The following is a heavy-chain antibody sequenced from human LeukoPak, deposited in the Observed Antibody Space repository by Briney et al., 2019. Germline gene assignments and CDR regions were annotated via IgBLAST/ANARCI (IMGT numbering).Heavy chain of an antibody. Sequence: PGGSLRLSCAASGFTFSSYSMNWVRQAPGKGLEWVSYISSSSSTIYYADSVKGRFTISRDNAKNSLYLQMSSLRAEDTAVYYCANDLGWIQLNLGRGQGTLVTVSP. V-gene: IGHV3-48*01. CDR1: GFTFSSYS. CDR2: ISSSSSTI. J-gene: IGHJ4*02. D-gene: IGHD5-18*01. CDR3: ANDLGWIQLNLG.